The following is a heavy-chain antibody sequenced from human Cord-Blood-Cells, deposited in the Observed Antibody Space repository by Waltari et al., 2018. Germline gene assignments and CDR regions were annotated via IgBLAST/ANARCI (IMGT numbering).Heavy chain of an antibody. Sequence: QVQLVQSGAEVKKPGASVKVSCKASGYTFTGYYMNWVRQAPGQGLEWMGWINPNSGGTNYAQKFQGWVTMTRDTSISTAYMELSRLRSDDTAVYYCARGVAAAAGSFYFDYWGQGTLVTVSS. CDR1: GYTFTGYY. V-gene: IGHV1-2*04. CDR3: ARGVAAAAGSFYFDY. CDR2: INPNSGGT. D-gene: IGHD6-13*01. J-gene: IGHJ4*02.